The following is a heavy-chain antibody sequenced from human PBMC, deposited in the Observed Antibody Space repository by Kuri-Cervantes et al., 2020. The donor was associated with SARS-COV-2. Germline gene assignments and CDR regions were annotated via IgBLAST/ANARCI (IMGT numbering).Heavy chain of an antibody. CDR1: GFTFSSYA. Sequence: LSLTCAASGFTFSSYAMHWVRQAPGKGLEWVAVISYDGSNKYYADSVKGRFTISRDNSKNTLYLQMNSLRAEDTAVYYCAREASGGWYGLSQYYFDYWGQGTLVTVSS. J-gene: IGHJ4*02. D-gene: IGHD6-19*01. V-gene: IGHV3-30-3*01. CDR2: ISYDGSNK. CDR3: AREASGGWYGLSQYYFDY.